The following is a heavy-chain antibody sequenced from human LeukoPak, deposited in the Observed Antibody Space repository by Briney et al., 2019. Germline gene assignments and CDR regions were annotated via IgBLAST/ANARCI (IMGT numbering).Heavy chain of an antibody. Sequence: SETLSLTCAVSGYSISSGYYWGWIRQPPGKGLEWIGSIYHSGSTYYNPSLKSRVTISVDTSKNQFSLKLSSVTAADTAVYYCARTLREEDFFWFDPWGQGTLVTVSS. CDR1: GYSISSGYY. J-gene: IGHJ5*02. D-gene: IGHD3-3*01. CDR2: IYHSGST. CDR3: ARTLREEDFFWFDP. V-gene: IGHV4-38-2*01.